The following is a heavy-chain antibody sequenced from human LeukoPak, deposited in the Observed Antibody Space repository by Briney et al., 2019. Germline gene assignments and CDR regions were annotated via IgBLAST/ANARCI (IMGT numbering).Heavy chain of an antibody. D-gene: IGHD5-24*01. J-gene: IGHJ3*02. CDR2: IYHRGPT. CDR1: DYSLSSDYF. V-gene: IGHV4-38-2*02. CDR3: ARDRVATIYTGDAFDI. Sequence: SETLSLTCTVSDYSLSSDYFWGWIRQPPGKGLEWIGSIYHRGPTYYNPSLKSRLTMSVDTSKNQFSLRLTSVTAADTAVYYCARDRVATIYTGDAFDIWGQGTTVTVSS.